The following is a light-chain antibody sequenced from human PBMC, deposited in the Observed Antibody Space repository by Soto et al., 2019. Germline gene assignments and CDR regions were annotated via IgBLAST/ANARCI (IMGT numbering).Light chain of an antibody. J-gene: IGLJ7*01. CDR1: SSDVGGYHY. CDR3: SSYTSSSTLV. V-gene: IGLV2-14*01. CDR2: EVS. Sequence: QSVLTQPASVSGSPGQSITISCTGTSSDVGGYHYVSWYQHHPGKAPKLMLYEVSNRPSGVSNRFSGSKSGDTASLIISGLQAEDEADYYCSSYTSSSTLVLGGGTQLTVL.